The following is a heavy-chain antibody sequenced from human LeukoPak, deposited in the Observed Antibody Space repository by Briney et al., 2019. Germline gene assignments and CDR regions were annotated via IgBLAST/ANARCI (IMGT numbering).Heavy chain of an antibody. V-gene: IGHV1-69*05. CDR1: GGTFSSYA. D-gene: IGHD5-18*01. Sequence: ASVKVSCKASGGTFSSYAISWVRQAPGQGLEWMGGIIPIFGTANYAQKFQGRVTITTDESTSTAYMELSSLRSEDTAVYYCARGVYPPHSYGFPYYFDYWGQGTLVTVST. CDR3: ARGVYPPHSYGFPYYFDY. J-gene: IGHJ4*02. CDR2: IIPIFGTA.